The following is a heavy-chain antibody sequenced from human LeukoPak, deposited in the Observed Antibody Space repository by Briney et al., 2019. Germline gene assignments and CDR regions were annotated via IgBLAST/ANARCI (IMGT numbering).Heavy chain of an antibody. J-gene: IGHJ6*02. CDR2: INSDGSTT. Sequence: SGGSLRLSCAASGFSFSSYWMYWVRQAPGKGLLWVSRINSDGSTTSNADAVKGRFTISRDNAKNTLYLQLSSLRAEDTAVYYCARGNYGMDVWGQGTTVIVSS. V-gene: IGHV3-74*01. CDR3: ARGNYGMDV. CDR1: GFSFSSYW.